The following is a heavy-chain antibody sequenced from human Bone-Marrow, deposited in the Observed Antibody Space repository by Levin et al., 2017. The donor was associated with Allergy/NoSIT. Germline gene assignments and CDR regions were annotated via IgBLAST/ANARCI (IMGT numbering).Heavy chain of an antibody. CDR2: ISSSSSYI. D-gene: IGHD5-18*01. J-gene: IGHJ6*02. CDR3: ARDGGIGGYSYGRYGMDV. V-gene: IGHV3-21*01. CDR1: GFTFSSYS. Sequence: GGSLRLSCAASGFTFSSYSMNWVRQAPGKGLEWVSSISSSSSYIYYADSVKGRFTISRDNAKNSLYLQMNSLRAEDTAVYYCARDGGIGGYSYGRYGMDVWGQGTTVTVSS.